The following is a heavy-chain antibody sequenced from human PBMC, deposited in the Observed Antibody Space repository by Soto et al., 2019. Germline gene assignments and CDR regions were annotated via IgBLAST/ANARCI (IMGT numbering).Heavy chain of an antibody. J-gene: IGHJ6*02. CDR1: GYTFTSYD. Sequence: ASLKVSCNASGYTFTSYDINWVRQATGQGLEWMGFMNPNSGNKGYAKKFQGRVTMTRNTSISTAYMELSSLRSEDTDVYYCARGGDTGYSSRWYSYYYYYGMDXWGQVTTVTVS. D-gene: IGHD6-13*01. V-gene: IGHV1-8*01. CDR3: ARGGDTGYSSRWYSYYYYYGMDX. CDR2: MNPNSGNK.